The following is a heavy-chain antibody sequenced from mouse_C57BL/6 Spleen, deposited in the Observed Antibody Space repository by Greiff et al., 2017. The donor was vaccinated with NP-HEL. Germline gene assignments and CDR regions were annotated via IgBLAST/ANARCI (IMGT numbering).Heavy chain of an antibody. CDR1: GFTFSSYG. CDR3: ARHEGGPYFDY. V-gene: IGHV5-6*02. Sequence: DVMLVESGGDLVKPGGSLKLSCAASGFTFSSYGMSWVRQTPDKRLEWVATISSGGSYTYYPDSVKGRFTISRDNAKNTLYLQMSSLKSEDTAMYYCARHEGGPYFDYWGQGTTLTVSS. J-gene: IGHJ2*01. CDR2: ISSGGSYT.